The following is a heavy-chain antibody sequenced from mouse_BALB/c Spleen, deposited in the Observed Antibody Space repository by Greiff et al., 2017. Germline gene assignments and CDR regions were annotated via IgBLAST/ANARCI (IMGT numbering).Heavy chain of an antibody. CDR3: ARENDYDRNYAMDY. J-gene: IGHJ4*01. Sequence: VKLMESGPGLVAPSQSLSITCTVSGFSLTSYGVHWVRQPPGKGLEWLGVIWAGGSTNYNSALMSRLSISKDNSKSQVFLKMNSLQTDDTAMYYCARENDYDRNYAMDYWGQGTSVTVSS. D-gene: IGHD2-4*01. CDR1: GFSLTSYG. V-gene: IGHV2-9*02. CDR2: IWAGGST.